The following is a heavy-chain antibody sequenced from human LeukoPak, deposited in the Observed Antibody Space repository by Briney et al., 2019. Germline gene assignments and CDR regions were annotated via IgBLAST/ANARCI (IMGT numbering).Heavy chain of an antibody. CDR2: ISSSSSTI. CDR1: GFTFSSYS. J-gene: IGHJ4*02. Sequence: GGSLRLSCAASGFTFSSYSMNWVRQAPGKGLEWVSYISSSSSTIYYADSVKGRFTISRDNAKTSLYLQMNSLRAEDTAVYYCARDLSGVAGYTYGRGIDYWGQGTLVTVSS. V-gene: IGHV3-48*04. D-gene: IGHD5-18*01. CDR3: ARDLSGVAGYTYGRGIDY.